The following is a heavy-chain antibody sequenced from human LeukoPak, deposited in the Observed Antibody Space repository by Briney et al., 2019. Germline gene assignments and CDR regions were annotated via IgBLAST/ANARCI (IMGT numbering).Heavy chain of an antibody. J-gene: IGHJ4*02. CDR2: INLNSGGT. CDR1: GYTFTGYY. V-gene: IGHV1-2*02. D-gene: IGHD3-3*02. CDR3: ARGAVLEWLLYDY. Sequence: ASVKVSCKASGYTFTGYYMHWVRQAPGQGLEWMGWINLNSGGTNYAQKFQGRVTMTRDTSISTAYMELSRLRSDDTAVYYCARGAVLEWLLYDYWGQGTLVTVSS.